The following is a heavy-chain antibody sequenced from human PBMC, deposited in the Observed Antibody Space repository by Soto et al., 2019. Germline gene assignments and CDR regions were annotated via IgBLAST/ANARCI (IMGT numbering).Heavy chain of an antibody. D-gene: IGHD6-13*01. CDR1: GFTFDDYA. CDR3: AKDSTISAAGWFDP. J-gene: IGHJ5*02. V-gene: IGHV3-9*01. Sequence: EVQLVESGGGLVRPGRSLRLSCAASGFTFDDYAIHWVLQAPGKGLEWVSGISWTSGSVAYADSVKGRFTISRDNAKNTLYLQMNSLRAEDTALYYCAKDSTISAAGWFDPWGQGTPVTVSS. CDR2: ISWTSGSV.